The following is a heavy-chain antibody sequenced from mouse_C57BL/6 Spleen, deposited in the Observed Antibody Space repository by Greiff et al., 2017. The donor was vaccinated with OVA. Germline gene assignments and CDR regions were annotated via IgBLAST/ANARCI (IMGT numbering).Heavy chain of an antibody. CDR2: IDPSDSYT. J-gene: IGHJ4*01. D-gene: IGHD1-2*01. Sequence: QVQLQQPGAELVKPGASVKLSCKASGYTFTSYWMQWVKQRPGQGLEWIGEIDPSDSYTNYNQKFKGKATLTVDTSSSTAYMQLSSLTSEDSAVYYCARGLRRGDYAMDYWGQGTSVTVSS. V-gene: IGHV1-50*01. CDR3: ARGLRRGDYAMDY. CDR1: GYTFTSYW.